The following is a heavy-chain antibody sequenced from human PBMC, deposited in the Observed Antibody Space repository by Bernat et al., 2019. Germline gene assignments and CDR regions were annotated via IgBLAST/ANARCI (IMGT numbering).Heavy chain of an antibody. D-gene: IGHD3-10*01. CDR3: ARGDYYGSGSYAY. V-gene: IGHV1-69*02. CDR1: GGTFSSYT. Sequence: QVPLVQSGAEVKKPGSSVKVSCKASGGTFSSYTISWVRQAPGQGLEWMGRIIPILGIANYAQKFQGRVTITADKSTSTAYMELSSLRSEDTAVYYCARGDYYGSGSYAYWGQGTLVTVSS. CDR2: IIPILGIA. J-gene: IGHJ4*02.